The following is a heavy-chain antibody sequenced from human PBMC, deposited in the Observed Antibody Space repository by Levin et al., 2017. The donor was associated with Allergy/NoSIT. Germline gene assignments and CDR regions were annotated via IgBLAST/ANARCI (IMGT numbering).Heavy chain of an antibody. CDR3: TRGVLDS. CDR1: GFSFSNFG. CDR2: ISGTSGYI. J-gene: IGHJ4*02. Sequence: SCAASGFSFSNFGMNWVRQAPGKGLEWVSSISGTSGYISYADSVKGRFTISRDDAKNSLSLQMSSLRVEDTAVYFCTRGVLDSWGQGTLVTVSS. V-gene: IGHV3-21*06.